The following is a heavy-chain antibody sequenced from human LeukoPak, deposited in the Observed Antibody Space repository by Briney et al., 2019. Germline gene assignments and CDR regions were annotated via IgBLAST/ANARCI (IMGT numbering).Heavy chain of an antibody. CDR3: ARVLWFGEFRYYFDY. V-gene: IGHV4-59*08. Sequence: SETLSLTCTVSGGSISSYYWSWIRQPPGKGLEWIGYIYYSGSTNYNPSLKSRVTITIDTSKNQFSLKLSSVTAADTAVYYCARVLWFGEFRYYFDYWGQGTLVTVSS. CDR1: GGSISSYY. CDR2: IYYSGST. J-gene: IGHJ4*02. D-gene: IGHD3-10*01.